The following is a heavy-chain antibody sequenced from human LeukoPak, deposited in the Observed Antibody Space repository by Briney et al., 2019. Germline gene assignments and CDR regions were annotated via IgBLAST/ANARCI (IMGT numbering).Heavy chain of an antibody. V-gene: IGHV3-23*01. CDR2: ISGSGGST. J-gene: IGHJ4*02. Sequence: GGSLRLSCAASGFTFSSYAMDWVRQAPGKGLEWVSAISGSGGSTYYADSVKGRFTISRDNSKNTLYLQMNSLRAEDTVVYYCANIVIVPAATFDYWGQGTLVTVSS. CDR3: ANIVIVPAATFDY. CDR1: GFTFSSYA. D-gene: IGHD2-2*01.